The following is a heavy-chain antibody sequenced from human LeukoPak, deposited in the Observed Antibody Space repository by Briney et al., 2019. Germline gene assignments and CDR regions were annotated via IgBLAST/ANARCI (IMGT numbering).Heavy chain of an antibody. Sequence: GGSLRLSCAASGFDFSGSHMHWVRQAPGKGLEWVSGISNDGNSKYYGDSAQGRFSISRDNAKNPLYLQVNSLRAEDTALYYCAREGYSSGRAAALDYWGQGTLVTVSS. J-gene: IGHJ4*02. V-gene: IGHV3-30*04. CDR3: AREGYSSGRAAALDY. D-gene: IGHD3-22*01. CDR1: GFDFSGSH. CDR2: ISNDGNSK.